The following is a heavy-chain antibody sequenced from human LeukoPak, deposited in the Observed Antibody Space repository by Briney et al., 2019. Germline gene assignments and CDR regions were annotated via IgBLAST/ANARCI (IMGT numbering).Heavy chain of an antibody. V-gene: IGHV4-38-2*02. D-gene: IGHD6-13*01. J-gene: IGHJ4*02. CDR1: GYSISTGYY. CDR2: FYHGGST. CDR3: ARLRYSSSEIDY. Sequence: PSETLSLTCTVSGYSISTGYYWDWIRQPPGKGLEWIGTFYHGGSTYYNPSLKSRVTISVDTSKNQFSLKLSSVTAADTAVYYCARLRYSSSEIDYWGQGTLVTVSS.